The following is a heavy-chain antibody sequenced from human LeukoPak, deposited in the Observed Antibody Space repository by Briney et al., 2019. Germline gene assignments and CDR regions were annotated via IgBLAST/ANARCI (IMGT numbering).Heavy chain of an antibody. V-gene: IGHV4-59*08. CDR1: GGSISSYY. CDR2: INYRGST. CDR3: ARSAYSSGYYSFDY. D-gene: IGHD3-22*01. J-gene: IGHJ4*02. Sequence: PSETLSLTCTVSGGSISSYYRSWTRQPPGKGLEWIGYINYRGSTNYNPSLKSRVTISVDTSKNQFSLKLSSVTAADMAVYYCARSAYSSGYYSFDYWGQGTLVTVSS.